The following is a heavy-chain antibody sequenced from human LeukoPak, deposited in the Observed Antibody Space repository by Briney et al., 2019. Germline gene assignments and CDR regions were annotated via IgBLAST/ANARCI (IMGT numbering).Heavy chain of an antibody. D-gene: IGHD1-26*01. J-gene: IGHJ4*02. V-gene: IGHV4-39*07. Sequence: PSETLSLTCTVSGGSISSSSYYWGWIRQPPGKGLEWIGSIYHSGSTYYNPSLKSRVTISVDTSKNQFSLKLSSVTAADTAVYYCTRGVGSYFSVYYFDYWGQGTLVTVSS. CDR3: TRGVGSYFSVYYFDY. CDR2: IYHSGST. CDR1: GGSISSSSYY.